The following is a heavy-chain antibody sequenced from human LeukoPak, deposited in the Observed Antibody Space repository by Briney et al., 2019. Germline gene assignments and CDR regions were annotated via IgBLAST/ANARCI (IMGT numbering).Heavy chain of an antibody. J-gene: IGHJ4*02. CDR2: ISSSSSYI. D-gene: IGHD4-17*01. CDR3: ARDLYGAYAGDY. Sequence: GGSLRLSCAASGFTFTSYSMNWVRQAPGKGLEWVSSISSSSSYIYYADSVKGRFTISRDNAKNSLYLQMNSLRAEDTAVYYCARDLYGAYAGDYWGQGTLVTVSS. V-gene: IGHV3-21*01. CDR1: GFTFTSYS.